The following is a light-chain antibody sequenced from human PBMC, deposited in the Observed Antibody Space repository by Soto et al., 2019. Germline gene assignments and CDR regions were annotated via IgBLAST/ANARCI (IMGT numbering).Light chain of an antibody. CDR1: QGIRSY. Sequence: DIQMTQSPSSLSASVGDRVSITCRASQGIRSYLNWYQQKPGKAPELLIYATSNLQSGVPPRFSASGSGTDFTLTISSLQPADFATYYCQQGYSTQWTSGQGTKVEIK. CDR3: QQGYSTQWT. CDR2: ATS. V-gene: IGKV1-39*01. J-gene: IGKJ1*01.